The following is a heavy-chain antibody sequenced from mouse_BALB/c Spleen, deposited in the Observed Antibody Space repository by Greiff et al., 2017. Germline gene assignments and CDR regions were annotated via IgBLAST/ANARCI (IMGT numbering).Heavy chain of an antibody. Sequence: EVQRVESGGGLVKPGGSLKLSCAASGFTFSDYYMYWVRQTPEKRLEWVATISDGGSYTYYPDSVKGRFTISRDNAKNNLYLQMSSLKSEDTAMYYCARGTMITTAPAYWGQGTLVTVSA. CDR3: ARGTMITTAPAY. J-gene: IGHJ3*01. D-gene: IGHD2-4*01. CDR2: ISDGGSYT. V-gene: IGHV5-4*02. CDR1: GFTFSDYY.